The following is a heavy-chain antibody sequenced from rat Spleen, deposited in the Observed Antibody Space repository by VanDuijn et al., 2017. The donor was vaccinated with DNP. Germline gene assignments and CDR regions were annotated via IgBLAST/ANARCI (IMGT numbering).Heavy chain of an antibody. Sequence: EVQLQESGPGLVEPSQSLSLTCSVTGYSITSNYWAWIRKFPGSKLEWMGYINSAGSTNYNPSLKSRISITRDTSKNQFFLPVNSVTTEDTATYYCARLGTQGFTYWGQGTLVTVSS. CDR2: INSAGST. D-gene: IGHD1-5*01. CDR3: ARLGTQGFTY. J-gene: IGHJ3*01. V-gene: IGHV3-3*01. CDR1: GYSITSNY.